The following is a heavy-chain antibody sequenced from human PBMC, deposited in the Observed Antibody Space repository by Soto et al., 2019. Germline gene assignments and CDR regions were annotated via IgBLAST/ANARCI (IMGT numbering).Heavy chain of an antibody. D-gene: IGHD3-3*01. J-gene: IGHJ5*02. V-gene: IGHV1-2*02. CDR1: GYTFTGYF. CDR3: ARGGGTILAPLP. CDR2: INPNSGAT. Sequence: ASVKVSCKASGYTFTGYFIHWVRQAPRQGLEWVGYINPNSGATKYAPRFQGRVTMTSDTSIRTAYMDLSNLRSDDTAVYYCARGGGTILAPLPWGQGTLVTVSS.